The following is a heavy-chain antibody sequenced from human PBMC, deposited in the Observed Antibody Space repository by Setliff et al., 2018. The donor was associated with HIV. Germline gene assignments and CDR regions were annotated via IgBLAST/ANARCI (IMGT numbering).Heavy chain of an antibody. CDR1: GFTVSSNY. D-gene: IGHD3-22*01. Sequence: GGSLRLSCTVSGFTVSSNYMTWVRQAPGKGLEWVALMYDGGSTYYADSVKGRFTITRGISKNTLDLQMNSLRVDDTAVYYCAKGSGFYDYWGQGTLVTVSS. J-gene: IGHJ4*02. CDR3: AKGSGFYDY. CDR2: MYDGGST. V-gene: IGHV3-53*01.